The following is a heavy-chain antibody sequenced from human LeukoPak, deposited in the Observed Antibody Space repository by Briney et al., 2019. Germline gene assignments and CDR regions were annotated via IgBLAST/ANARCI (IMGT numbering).Heavy chain of an antibody. CDR3: AITIVSSGWFVSYYGMDV. D-gene: IGHD6-19*01. Sequence: SETLSLTCTVSGASVRSYYWSWIRQPPGKGLEWIGSIYYTGSTSYNPSLKSRVTISLDTSRNQFSLRLNSVTAADTAVYYCAITIVSSGWFVSYYGMDVWGQGTTVTVSS. CDR1: GASVRSYY. J-gene: IGHJ6*02. V-gene: IGHV4-59*02. CDR2: IYYTGST.